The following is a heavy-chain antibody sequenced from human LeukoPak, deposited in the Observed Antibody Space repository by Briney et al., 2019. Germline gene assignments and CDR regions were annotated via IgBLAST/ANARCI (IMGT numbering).Heavy chain of an antibody. D-gene: IGHD2-2*01. J-gene: IGHJ3*02. V-gene: IGHV1-69*05. CDR2: IIPIFGTA. CDR1: GGTFSSYA. CDR3: ARDRVVVVPAAIGNAFDI. Sequence: RASVKVSCKASGGTFSSYAISWVRQAPGQGLEWMGGIIPIFGTANYAQKFQGRVTITTDESTSTAYMELSSLRSEDTAVYYCARDRVVVVPAAIGNAFDIWGQGTMVTVSS.